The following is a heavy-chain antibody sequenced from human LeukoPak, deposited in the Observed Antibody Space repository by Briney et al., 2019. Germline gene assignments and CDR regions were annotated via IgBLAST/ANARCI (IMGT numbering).Heavy chain of an antibody. V-gene: IGHV3-23*01. Sequence: GGSLRLSGAASGFTFSSYAMSWVRQAPGKGLEWVSAISGSGGSTYYADSVKGRFTISRDNSKNTLYLQMNSLRAEDTAVYYCAKEWDGSGSYYTYFDYWGQGTLVTVSS. J-gene: IGHJ4*02. CDR3: AKEWDGSGSYYTYFDY. CDR1: GFTFSSYA. CDR2: ISGSGGST. D-gene: IGHD3-10*01.